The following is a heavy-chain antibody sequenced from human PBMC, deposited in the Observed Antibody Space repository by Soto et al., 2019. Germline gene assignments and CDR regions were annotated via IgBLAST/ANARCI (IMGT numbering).Heavy chain of an antibody. V-gene: IGHV4-31*03. D-gene: IGHD2-2*01. CDR3: AVGRYCSSTSCYEKHYYYYMDV. Sequence: QVQLQESGPGLVKPSQTLSLTCTVSGGSISSGGYYWSWIRQHPGKGLAWIGSIYYSGSTYYNPSLKSRVTISVDTSKNQFSLKLSSVTAADTAVYYCAVGRYCSSTSCYEKHYYYYMDVWGKGTTVTVSS. CDR2: IYYSGST. CDR1: GGSISSGGYY. J-gene: IGHJ6*03.